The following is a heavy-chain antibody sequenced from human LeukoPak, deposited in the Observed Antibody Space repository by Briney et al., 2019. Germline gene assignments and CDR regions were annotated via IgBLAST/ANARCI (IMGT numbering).Heavy chain of an antibody. CDR1: GFTFSSYA. V-gene: IGHV3-64*01. J-gene: IGHJ4*02. CDR2: IRRNGGST. Sequence: PGGSLRLSCAASGFTFSSYAMHWVRQAPGKGLEYVSAIRRNGGSTYYANSVKGRFTISRDNSKNTLYLQMGSLRAEDMAVYYCARGSYGDYDFDYWGQGTLVTVSS. CDR3: ARGSYGDYDFDY. D-gene: IGHD4-17*01.